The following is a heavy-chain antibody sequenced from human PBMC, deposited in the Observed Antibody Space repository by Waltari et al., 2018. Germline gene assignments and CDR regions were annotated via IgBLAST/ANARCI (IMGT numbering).Heavy chain of an antibody. CDR3: AHSGHFWSGFYVDYYFDY. J-gene: IGHJ4*02. CDR2: IYWDDDK. D-gene: IGHD3-3*02. CDR1: GFSLRPSGVS. V-gene: IGHV2-5*02. Sequence: QITLKESGPPLVKPTQTLTLTCTFPGFSLRPSGVSVGWFRQPPGTALEWLAIIYWDDDKRYRPSLRDRLTITKDTSKNQVVLTMTNMDPVDTATYYCAHSGHFWSGFYVDYYFDYWGQGTLVTVSS.